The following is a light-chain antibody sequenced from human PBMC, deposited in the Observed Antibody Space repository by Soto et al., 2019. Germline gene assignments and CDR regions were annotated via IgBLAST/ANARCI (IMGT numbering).Light chain of an antibody. CDR1: SSDVGGYNY. J-gene: IGLJ1*01. CDR2: KFN. CDR3: SSYTSSSTLYV. Sequence: QSALTQPASVSGSPGRSITISCTGTSSDVGGYNYVSWYQHQPGKAPKLLIYKFNNRPSGVSNRYSGSKSGNTASLNISGLQAEDEADYYCSSYTSSSTLYVFGTGTKVTGL. V-gene: IGLV2-14*01.